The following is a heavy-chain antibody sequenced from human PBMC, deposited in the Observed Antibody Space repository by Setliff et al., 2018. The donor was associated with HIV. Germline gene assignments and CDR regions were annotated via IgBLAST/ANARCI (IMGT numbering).Heavy chain of an antibody. Sequence: SETLSLTCSVSGGSISSGSHYWGWIRQAPGKGLEWIGNIYYSGTTFYNPSLKSRVSISVDTSRNEFSLKLTSVTAADTAVYYCARDFSSSSFDQWGQGTLVTVSS. CDR3: ARDFSSSSFDQ. V-gene: IGHV4-39*02. D-gene: IGHD6-6*01. CDR1: GGSISSGSHY. CDR2: IYYSGTT. J-gene: IGHJ4*02.